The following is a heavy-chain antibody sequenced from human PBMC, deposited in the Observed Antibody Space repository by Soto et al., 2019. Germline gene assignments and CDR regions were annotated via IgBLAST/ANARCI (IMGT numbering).Heavy chain of an antibody. J-gene: IGHJ6*02. V-gene: IGHV3-23*01. Sequence: GGSLRLSCAASGFTFSSYAMSWVRQAPGKGLEWVSAISGSGGSTYYADSVKGRFTISRDNSKITLYLQMNSLRAEDTAVYYCAKDLEGAAAVISYGMDVWGQGTTVTVSS. D-gene: IGHD6-13*01. CDR1: GFTFSSYA. CDR3: AKDLEGAAAVISYGMDV. CDR2: ISGSGGST.